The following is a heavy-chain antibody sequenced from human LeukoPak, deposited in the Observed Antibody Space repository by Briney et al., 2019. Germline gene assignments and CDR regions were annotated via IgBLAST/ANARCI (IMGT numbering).Heavy chain of an antibody. CDR2: INAGNGNT. CDR1: GYTFTSYA. CDR3: ARKGGYSYGYGFWFDP. Sequence: ASVKVSCKASGYTFTSYAMHWVRQAPGQRLEWMGWINAGNGNTKYSQKFQGKVTITRDTSASTAYMELSSLRSEDTAVYYCARKGGYSYGYGFWFDPWGQGTLVTVSS. V-gene: IGHV1-3*01. J-gene: IGHJ5*02. D-gene: IGHD5-18*01.